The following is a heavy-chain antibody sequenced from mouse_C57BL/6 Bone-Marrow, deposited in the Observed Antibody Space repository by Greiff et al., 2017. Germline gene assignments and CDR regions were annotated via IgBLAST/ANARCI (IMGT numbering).Heavy chain of an antibody. CDR3: ARRYYSNSHFDY. D-gene: IGHD2-5*01. Sequence: QVQLQQPGAELVKPGASVKMSCKASGYTFTSYWITWVKQRPGQGLEWIGDIYPGSGSTNYNEKFKSKATLTVDTPSSTAYMQLSSLTSEDSAVYYCARRYYSNSHFDYWGQGTTLTVSS. J-gene: IGHJ2*01. CDR1: GYTFTSYW. V-gene: IGHV1-55*01. CDR2: IYPGSGST.